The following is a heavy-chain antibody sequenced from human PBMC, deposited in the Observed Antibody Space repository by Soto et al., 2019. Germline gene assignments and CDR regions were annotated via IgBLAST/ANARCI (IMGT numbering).Heavy chain of an antibody. J-gene: IGHJ6*02. D-gene: IGHD3-3*01. CDR2: ISYDGSSK. Sequence: GASLRLSCAASGFTFSSYAMHCVRQAPGKGLEWLAVISYDGSSKYYADSVKGRFTISRDNAKTTLYLQMNSLRAEDTAVYYCARDYYDFWSGYYVPLYYYYYGMDVWGQGTTVTVSS. CDR3: ARDYYDFWSGYYVPLYYYYYGMDV. CDR1: GFTFSSYA. V-gene: IGHV3-30-3*01.